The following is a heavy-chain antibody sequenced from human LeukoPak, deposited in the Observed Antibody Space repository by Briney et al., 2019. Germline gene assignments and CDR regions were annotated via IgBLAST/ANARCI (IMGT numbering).Heavy chain of an antibody. CDR2: FDPEGGET. D-gene: IGHD2-2*01. Sequence: ASVKVSCKVSGYTLTELSMHWVRQAPGKGLEWMGGFDPEGGETIYAQKFQGRVTMTEDTSTDTAYMELSSLRSEDTAVYYCATDFGYCSSTSCYRVDYWGQGTLVTVSS. CDR3: ATDFGYCSSTSCYRVDY. CDR1: GYTLTELS. V-gene: IGHV1-24*01. J-gene: IGHJ4*02.